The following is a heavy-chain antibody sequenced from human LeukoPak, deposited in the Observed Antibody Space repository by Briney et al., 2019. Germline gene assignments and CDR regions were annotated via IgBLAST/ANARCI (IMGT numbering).Heavy chain of an antibody. CDR1: GGTFSSYA. V-gene: IGHV1-69*04. Sequence: ASVKVSCKASGGTFSSYAIRWVRQAPGQGLEWMGRIIPILGIANYAQKFQGRVTITADKSTSTAYMEMSSLRSGDTAVYYCARDARSCYPYCSGGSSSPIASGMDVWGQGTTVTVSS. CDR2: IIPILGIA. CDR3: ARDARSCYPYCSGGSSSPIASGMDV. J-gene: IGHJ6*02. D-gene: IGHD2-15*01.